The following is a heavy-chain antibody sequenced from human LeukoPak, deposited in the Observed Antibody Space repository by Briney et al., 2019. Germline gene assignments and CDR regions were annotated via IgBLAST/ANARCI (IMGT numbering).Heavy chain of an antibody. V-gene: IGHV3-30-3*01. CDR3: ARDSRYNWNSLDP. CDR2: ISYDGSNK. Sequence: GGSLRLSCAASGFTFSSYAMHWVRQAPGKGLEWVAVISYDGSNKYYADSVKGRFTISRDNSKNTLYLQMNSLRAEDTAVYYCARDSRYNWNSLDPWGQGTLVTVSS. J-gene: IGHJ5*02. CDR1: GFTFSSYA. D-gene: IGHD1/OR15-1a*01.